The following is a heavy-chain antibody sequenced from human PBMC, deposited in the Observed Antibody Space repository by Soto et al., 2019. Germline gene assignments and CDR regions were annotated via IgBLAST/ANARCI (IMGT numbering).Heavy chain of an antibody. V-gene: IGHV3-23*01. Sequence: GGSLRLSCAASGFTFINYAMSWVRQAPGKGLEWVSGISGVGGSTYYADSGKGRFTISRDNSENTLYLQMNSLRAEDTAVYYCTKLINYDILMKGNRGSFDYWGQGTLVTVSS. CDR3: TKLINYDILMKGNRGSFDY. J-gene: IGHJ4*02. D-gene: IGHD3-9*01. CDR1: GFTFINYA. CDR2: ISGVGGST.